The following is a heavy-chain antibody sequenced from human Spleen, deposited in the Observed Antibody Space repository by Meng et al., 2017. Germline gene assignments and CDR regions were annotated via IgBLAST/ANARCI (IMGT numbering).Heavy chain of an antibody. CDR2: INHSGST. V-gene: IGHV4-34*01. D-gene: IGHD2-15*01. Sequence: GSLRLSCAVYGGSFSGYYWSWIRQPPGKGLEWIGEINHSGSTNYNPSLKSRVTISVDTSKNQFSLKLSSVTAADTAVYYCARGGKGYCSGGSCPDAFDIWGQGTMVTVSS. CDR3: ARGGKGYCSGGSCPDAFDI. CDR1: GGSFSGYY. J-gene: IGHJ3*02.